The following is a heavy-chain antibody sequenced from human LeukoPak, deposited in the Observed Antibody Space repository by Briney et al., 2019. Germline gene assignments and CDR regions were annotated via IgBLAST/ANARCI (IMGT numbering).Heavy chain of an antibody. V-gene: IGHV4-59*01. Sequence: SETLSLTCTVSGGSISSYYWSWTRQPPGKGLEWIGYIYYSGSTNYNPSLKSRVTISVDTSKNQFSLKLSSVTAADTAVYYCARLRGVVPAASKRFDPWGQGTLVTVSS. CDR2: IYYSGST. J-gene: IGHJ5*02. CDR1: GGSISSYY. CDR3: ARLRGVVPAASKRFDP. D-gene: IGHD2-2*01.